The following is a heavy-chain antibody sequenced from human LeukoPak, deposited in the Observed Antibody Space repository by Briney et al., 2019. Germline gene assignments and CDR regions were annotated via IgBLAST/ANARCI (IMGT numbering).Heavy chain of an antibody. Sequence: PSETLSLTCTVSGGSISSYYWSWIRQPPGKGLEWIGYIYYSGSTNYNPSLKSRVTISVDTSKNQFSLKLSSVTAADTAVYYCARQRRRSRLGDWFDPWGQGTLVTVSS. V-gene: IGHV4-59*08. D-gene: IGHD7-27*01. CDR1: GGSISSYY. CDR3: ARQRRRSRLGDWFDP. J-gene: IGHJ5*02. CDR2: IYYSGST.